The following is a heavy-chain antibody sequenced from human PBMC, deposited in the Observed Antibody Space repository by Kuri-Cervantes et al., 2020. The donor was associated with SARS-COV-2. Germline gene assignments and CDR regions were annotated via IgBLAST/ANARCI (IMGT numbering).Heavy chain of an antibody. V-gene: IGHV3-48*02. CDR2: ISSSSSTI. CDR1: GVTYRFFA. J-gene: IGHJ6*02. CDR3: ASWRNFDYGDYANCYYYGMDV. D-gene: IGHD4-17*01. Sequence: GGSLRLSCVVSGVTYRFFAMHWVRQAPGKGLEWVSYISSSSSTIYYADSVKGRFTISRDNAKNSLYLQMNSLRDEDTAVYYCASWRNFDYGDYANCYYYGMDVWGQGTTVTVSS.